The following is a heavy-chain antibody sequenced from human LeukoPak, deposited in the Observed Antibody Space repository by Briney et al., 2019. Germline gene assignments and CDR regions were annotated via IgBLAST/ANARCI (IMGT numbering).Heavy chain of an antibody. CDR2: ISGDGGST. J-gene: IGHJ3*02. V-gene: IGHV3-43*02. D-gene: IGHD3-22*01. CDR1: GFTFDDYA. CDR3: AKDYYYDSSGYYYVHDAFDI. Sequence: PGGSLRLSCAASGFTFDDYAMHWVRQAPGKGLEWVSLISGDGGSTYYADSVKGRFTIYRDNSKNSLYLQMNSLRTENTALYYCAKDYYYDSSGYYYVHDAFDIWGQGTMVTVSS.